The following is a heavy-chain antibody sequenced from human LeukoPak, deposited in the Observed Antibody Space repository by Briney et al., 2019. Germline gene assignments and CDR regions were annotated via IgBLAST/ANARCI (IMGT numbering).Heavy chain of an antibody. CDR3: AREGYGYRDYYYYYMDV. Sequence: SETLSLTCTVSGGSISSYYWSWIRQPPGKGLEWIGYIYCSGSTNYNPSLKSRVTISVDTSKNQFSLKLSSVTAADTAVYYCAREGYGYRDYYYYYMDVWGKGTTVTVSS. J-gene: IGHJ6*03. CDR2: IYCSGST. CDR1: GGSISSYY. D-gene: IGHD5-18*01. V-gene: IGHV4-59*01.